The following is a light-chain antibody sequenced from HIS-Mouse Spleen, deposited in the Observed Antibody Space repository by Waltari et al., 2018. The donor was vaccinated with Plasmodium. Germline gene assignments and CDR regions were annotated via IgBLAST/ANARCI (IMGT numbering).Light chain of an antibody. Sequence: TLSVSPGERATLSCRASQSVSSNLAWYQQKPGQAPRLLIYGASTRATGIPARFSGSGSGTEFTLTISSLQSEDFAVYYCQQYNNWPFTFGPGTKVDIK. CDR1: QSVSSN. J-gene: IGKJ3*01. CDR2: GAS. CDR3: QQYNNWPFT. V-gene: IGKV3-15*01.